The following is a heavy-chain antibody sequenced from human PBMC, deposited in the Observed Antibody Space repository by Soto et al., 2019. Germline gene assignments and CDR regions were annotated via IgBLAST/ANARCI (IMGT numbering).Heavy chain of an antibody. J-gene: IGHJ3*01. Sequence: QITLKESGPTLVKPTQTLTLTCTFSGFSLSADGVGVGWIRQPPGKDLEWLALLYWDDDQHYGPSLKTSLTSTKDTSKNQVVLTMTNTDPVDTATYYCAHAYGGTSWPNDVFDVWGQGTVVTVSS. V-gene: IGHV2-5*05. CDR1: GFSLSADGVG. CDR2: LYWDDDQ. D-gene: IGHD2-2*01. CDR3: AHAYGGTSWPNDVFDV.